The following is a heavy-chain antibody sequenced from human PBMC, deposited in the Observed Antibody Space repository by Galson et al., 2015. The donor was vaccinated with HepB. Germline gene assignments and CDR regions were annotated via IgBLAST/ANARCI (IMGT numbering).Heavy chain of an antibody. D-gene: IGHD3-16*01. CDR2: IYGGGTT. CDR1: GLTFNNFA. V-gene: IGHV3-23*03. J-gene: IGHJ4*02. Sequence: SLRLSCAVSGLTFNNFAMTWVRQAPGKGLEWVSRIYGGGTTKYGDSVKGRFTISRDSSKNTVYLQMNRLRRDDAAVYYCTRGRGTTGRHYFDNWGQGTLVAVSS. CDR3: TRGRGTTGRHYFDN.